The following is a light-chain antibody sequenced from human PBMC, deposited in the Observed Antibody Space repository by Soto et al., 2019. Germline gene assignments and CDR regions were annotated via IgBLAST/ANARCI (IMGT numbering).Light chain of an antibody. Sequence: EIVLTQSPGTLSLSPGERATLSCRASQSVSSSYLAWYQQKPGQAPRLLIYGASSRATGTPDRFSGSGSGTDFTLTISRLEPEDFAVYYCQQYGSSPPFTVGPGTKVDIK. V-gene: IGKV3-20*01. CDR1: QSVSSSY. CDR3: QQYGSSPPFT. J-gene: IGKJ3*01. CDR2: GAS.